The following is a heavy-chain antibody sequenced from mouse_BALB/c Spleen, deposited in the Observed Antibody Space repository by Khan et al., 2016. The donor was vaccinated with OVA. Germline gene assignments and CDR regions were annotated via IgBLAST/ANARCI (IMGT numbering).Heavy chain of an antibody. Sequence: QVQLQQSGAELANPGASVKMSCKASGYTFTSYWMHWVKQRPGQGLEWIGYINPSTGYTEYNQKFKDKATLTTDKSSTTAYMQLSSLTSEDSAVYFSTRRGLFGIFVYWGQGTLVTVSA. J-gene: IGHJ3*01. CDR3: TRRGLFGIFVY. D-gene: IGHD1-1*02. CDR1: GYTFTSYW. V-gene: IGHV1-7*01. CDR2: INPSTGYT.